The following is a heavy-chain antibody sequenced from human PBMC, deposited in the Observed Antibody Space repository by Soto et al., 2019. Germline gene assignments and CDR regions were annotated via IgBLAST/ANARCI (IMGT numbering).Heavy chain of an antibody. Sequence: ASVKVSCKVSGYTLTELSMHWVRQAPGKGLEWMGGFDPEDGETIYAQKFQGRVTMTEDTSTDTAYMELSSLRSEDTAVYYCARDLGEVAATFFDYWGQGTLVTVSS. J-gene: IGHJ4*02. CDR2: FDPEDGET. CDR3: ARDLGEVAATFFDY. V-gene: IGHV1-24*01. CDR1: GYTLTELS. D-gene: IGHD2-15*01.